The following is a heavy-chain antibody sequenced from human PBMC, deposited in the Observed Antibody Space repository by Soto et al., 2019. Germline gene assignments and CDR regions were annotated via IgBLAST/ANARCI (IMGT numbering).Heavy chain of an antibody. CDR2: IYHSGST. D-gene: IGHD3-16*01. CDR1: GGSISSSNW. CDR3: VGLGDRGTFDY. V-gene: IGHV4-4*02. Sequence: PSETLSLTCAVSGGSISSSNWWSWVRQPPGKGLEWIGEIYHSGSTNYNPSLRSRVTISVDKSKNQFSLKLSSVTAADTAVYYCVGLGDRGTFDYWGQGTLVTVSS. J-gene: IGHJ4*02.